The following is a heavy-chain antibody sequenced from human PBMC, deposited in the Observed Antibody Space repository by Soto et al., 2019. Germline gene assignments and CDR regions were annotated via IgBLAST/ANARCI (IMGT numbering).Heavy chain of an antibody. J-gene: IGHJ6*02. V-gene: IGHV1-69*01. CDR3: ARVHGKRPYYYYYYGMDV. CDR2: ILPIFGTA. Sequence: QVQLVQSGAEVKKPGSSVKVSCKASGGTFSSYAISWVRQAPGQGLEWMGGILPIFGTANYAQKFQGRVTITADESTSTGYRELSSLRSEDTAVYYCARVHGKRPYYYYYYGMDVWGQGTTVTVSS. CDR1: GGTFSSYA.